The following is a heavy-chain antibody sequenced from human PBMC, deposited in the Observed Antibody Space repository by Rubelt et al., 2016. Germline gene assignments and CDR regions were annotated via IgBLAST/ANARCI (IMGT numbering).Heavy chain of an antibody. J-gene: IGHJ5*02. V-gene: IGHV1-69*01. CDR3: ATGGDFGVVIPNWFDP. D-gene: IGHD3-3*01. CDR2: IIPIFGTA. CDR1: GGTFSSYA. Sequence: QVQLVQSGAEVKKPGSSVKVSCKASGGTFSSYAISWVRQAPGQGLEWMGGIIPIFGTANYAQKFQGGVTITADDTTSTAYMELSSLRSEDTAVYYCATGGDFGVVIPNWFDPWGQGTLVTVSS.